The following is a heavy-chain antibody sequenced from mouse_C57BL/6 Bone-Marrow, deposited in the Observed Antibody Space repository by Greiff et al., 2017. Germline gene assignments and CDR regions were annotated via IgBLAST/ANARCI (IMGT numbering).Heavy chain of an antibody. J-gene: IGHJ1*03. CDR3: ARSYCYGRYWYFDV. Sequence: QVQLKQPGAELVRPGTSVKLSCKASGYTFTSYWMHWVKQRPGQGLEWIGVIDPSDSYTNYNQKFKGKATLTVDTSSSTAYMQLSSLTSEDSAVYCCARSYCYGRYWYFDVWGTGTTVTVSS. CDR2: IDPSDSYT. CDR1: GYTFTSYW. D-gene: IGHD2-12*01. V-gene: IGHV1-59*01.